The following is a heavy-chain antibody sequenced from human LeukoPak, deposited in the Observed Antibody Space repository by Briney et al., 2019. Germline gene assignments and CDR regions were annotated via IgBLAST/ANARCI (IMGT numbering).Heavy chain of an antibody. D-gene: IGHD5-18*01. Sequence: ASVKVSCKASGYTFTSYGISWVRQAPGQGLEWMGWINPNSGGTNYAQKFQGRVTMTRDTSISTAYMELSRLRSDDTAVYYCARGLGYSYVNYWGQGTLVTVSS. V-gene: IGHV1-2*02. CDR1: GYTFTSYG. CDR2: INPNSGGT. CDR3: ARGLGYSYVNY. J-gene: IGHJ4*02.